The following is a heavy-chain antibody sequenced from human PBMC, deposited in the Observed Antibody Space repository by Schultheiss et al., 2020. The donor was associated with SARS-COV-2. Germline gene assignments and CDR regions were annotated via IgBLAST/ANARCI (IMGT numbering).Heavy chain of an antibody. CDR3: ARGPARGAYYYYYYMDV. CDR2: IYYSGST. V-gene: IGHV4-34*01. CDR1: GGSFSGYY. Sequence: SETLSLTCAVYGGSFSGYYWSWIRQHPGKGLEWIGYIYYSGSTYYNPSLKSRVTISVDTSKNQFSLKLSSVTAADTAVYYCARGPARGAYYYYYYMDVWGKGTTVTVSS. D-gene: IGHD2-2*01. J-gene: IGHJ6*03.